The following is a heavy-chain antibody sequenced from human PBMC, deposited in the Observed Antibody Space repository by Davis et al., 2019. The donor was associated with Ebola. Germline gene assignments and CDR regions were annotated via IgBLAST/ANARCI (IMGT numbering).Heavy chain of an antibody. CDR3: AKAQRYYYYAVDV. D-gene: IGHD6-25*01. CDR1: GFTFSSYA. V-gene: IGHV3-30-3*01. Sequence: GESLKISCAASGFTFSSYAMHWVRQAPGKGLEWVAVISYDGSNKYYADSVKGRFSISRDNSKNTLYLQMNSLRTEDTAVYYCAKAQRYYYYAVDVWGQGTTGTVSS. CDR2: ISYDGSNK. J-gene: IGHJ6*02.